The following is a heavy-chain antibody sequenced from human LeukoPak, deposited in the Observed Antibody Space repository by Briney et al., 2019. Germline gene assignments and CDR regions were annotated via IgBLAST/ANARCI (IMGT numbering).Heavy chain of an antibody. CDR3: AKRLDSSDYYSSFDY. CDR2: ISDGGART. J-gene: IGHJ4*02. V-gene: IGHV3-23*01. CDR1: GFTFSSYA. Sequence: GGSLRLSCAASGFTFSSYAMSWVRQAPGEGLEWVSSISDGGARTYYADSVRGRFTISRDISKNTLYLQMNSLRAEDTAVYYCAKRLDSSDYYSSFDYWGQGTLVTVSS. D-gene: IGHD3-22*01.